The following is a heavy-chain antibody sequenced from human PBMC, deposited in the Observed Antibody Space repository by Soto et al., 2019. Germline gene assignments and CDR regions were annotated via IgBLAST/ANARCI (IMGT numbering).Heavy chain of an antibody. V-gene: IGHV4-59*08. CDR1: GGSISTYY. D-gene: IGHD1-26*01. CDR3: ARGVGQSTLTTFDY. CDR2: VYYSGST. Sequence: SETLSLTCTVSGGSISTYYWSWIRQPPGKGLEWIGYVYYSGSTNYNPSLKSRVSISVDTSKNQYSLKLSSVTAADTAVYYCARGVGQSTLTTFDYWGQGTLVTVSS. J-gene: IGHJ4*02.